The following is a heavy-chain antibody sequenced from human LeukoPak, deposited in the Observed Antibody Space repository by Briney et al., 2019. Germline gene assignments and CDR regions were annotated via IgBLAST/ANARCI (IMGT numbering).Heavy chain of an antibody. V-gene: IGHV4-59*12. D-gene: IGHD6-6*01. Sequence: SETLSLTCTVSGGSISTYYWSWIRQPPGKGLEWIGYIDYSGSTNYNPSLKSRVTISVDTSKNQFSLKLSSVTAADTAVYYCARSSIAARPRYFDLWGRGTLVTVSS. CDR3: ARSSIAARPRYFDL. CDR2: IDYSGST. J-gene: IGHJ2*01. CDR1: GGSISTYY.